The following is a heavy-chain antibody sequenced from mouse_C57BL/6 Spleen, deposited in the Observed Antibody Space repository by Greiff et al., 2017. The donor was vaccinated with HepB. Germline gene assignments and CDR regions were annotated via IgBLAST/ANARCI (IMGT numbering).Heavy chain of an antibody. CDR3: AILLNLITTGVAPYYYAMDY. J-gene: IGHJ4*01. V-gene: IGHV1-74*01. CDR1: GYTFTSYW. CDR2: IHPSDSDT. D-gene: IGHD1-1*01. Sequence: QVQLQQPGAELVKPGASVKVSCKASGYTFTSYWMHWVKQRPGQGLEWIGRIHPSDSDTNYIQKFKGKATLTVDKSSSTAYMQLSSLTSEDSAVYYFAILLNLITTGVAPYYYAMDYWGQGTSVTVSS.